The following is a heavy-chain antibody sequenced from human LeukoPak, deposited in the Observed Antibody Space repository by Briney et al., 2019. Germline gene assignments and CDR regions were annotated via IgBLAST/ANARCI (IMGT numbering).Heavy chain of an antibody. Sequence: SETLSLTCTVSGGSISSYYWSWIRQPPGKGLEGIGYIYYSGSTNYNPSLKSRGTISLDTSKNQFSLKLSSVPAADTAVYYCASGNWNYYYFDYWGQGTLVTVSS. J-gene: IGHJ4*02. CDR1: GGSISSYY. V-gene: IGHV4-59*01. CDR2: IYYSGST. CDR3: ASGNWNYYYFDY. D-gene: IGHD1-7*01.